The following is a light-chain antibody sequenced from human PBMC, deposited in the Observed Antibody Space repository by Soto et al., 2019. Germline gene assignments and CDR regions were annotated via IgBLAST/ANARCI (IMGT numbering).Light chain of an antibody. CDR1: SSNIGSNP. CDR2: RNY. V-gene: IGLV1-47*01. Sequence: QSVLTQPPSASETPGQRVTISCSGSSSNIGSNPVYWYQHLPGTAPKLLIYRNYLRPSGVPDRFSASKSATSASLAISGLGSDDESYYYCGAWDDSLRGWVFGGGTQLTVL. J-gene: IGLJ7*01. CDR3: GAWDDSLRGWV.